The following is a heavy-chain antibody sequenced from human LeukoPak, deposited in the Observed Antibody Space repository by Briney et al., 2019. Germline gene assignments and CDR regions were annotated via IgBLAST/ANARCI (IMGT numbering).Heavy chain of an antibody. Sequence: GGSLRLSCAASGYTFTSYDINWVRQATGQGLEWMGWMNPNSGNTGYAQKFQGRVTMTRNTSISTAYMELSSLRSEDTAVYYCARVEDTAMVSWGQGTLVTVSS. D-gene: IGHD5-18*01. CDR3: ARVEDTAMVS. J-gene: IGHJ4*02. CDR2: MNPNSGNT. V-gene: IGHV1-8*01. CDR1: GYTFTSYD.